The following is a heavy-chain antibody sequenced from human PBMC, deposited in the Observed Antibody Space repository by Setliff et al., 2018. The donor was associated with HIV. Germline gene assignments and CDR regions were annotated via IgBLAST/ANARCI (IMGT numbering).Heavy chain of an antibody. J-gene: IGHJ4*02. CDR1: GGSVSGHY. CDR2: ITPSGAT. V-gene: IGHV4-34*10. CDR3: ARSVMTTTNYFDY. D-gene: IGHD4-4*01. Sequence: PSETLSLTCAVYGGSVSGHYWGWFRQPPGKGLEWIGEITPSGATNYLPSLKSRVTMSLDTSKNQFSLKLTSVTAADTAVFYCARSVMTTTNYFDYWGPGTLVTVSS.